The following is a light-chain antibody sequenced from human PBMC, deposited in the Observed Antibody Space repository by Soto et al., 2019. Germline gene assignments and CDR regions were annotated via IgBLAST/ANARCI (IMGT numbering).Light chain of an antibody. CDR3: QQYNTWARWT. J-gene: IGKJ1*01. V-gene: IGKV1-5*03. Sequence: EIQMTQSPSTLSGSVGDRVTITCRASQTISSWLAWYQQKPGKAPKLLIYKASTLKSGVPSRFSGSGSGTEFTLTISSLQSEDFAVYYCQQYNTWARWTFGQGTKVDI. CDR2: KAS. CDR1: QTISSW.